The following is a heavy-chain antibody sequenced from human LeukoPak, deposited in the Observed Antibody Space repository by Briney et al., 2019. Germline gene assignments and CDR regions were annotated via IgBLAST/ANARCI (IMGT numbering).Heavy chain of an antibody. CDR2: INPNSGGT. Sequence: ASVKVSCKASGYTFTSYYMHWVRQAPGQGLEWMGRINPNSGGTNYAQKFQGRVTMTRDTSISTAYMELSRLRSDDTAVYYCARSGIGYYYYYYMDVWGKGTTVTVSS. CDR1: GYTFTSYY. D-gene: IGHD1-1*01. V-gene: IGHV1-2*06. J-gene: IGHJ6*03. CDR3: ARSGIGYYYYYYMDV.